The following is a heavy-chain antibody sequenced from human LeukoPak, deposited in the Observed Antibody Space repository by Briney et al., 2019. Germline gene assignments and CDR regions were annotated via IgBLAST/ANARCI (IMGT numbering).Heavy chain of an antibody. CDR3: AKDQGTAIFGMIIPDWYFDL. CDR1: GFTFSSYA. J-gene: IGHJ2*01. Sequence: PGGSLRLSCAASGFTFSSYAMNWVRQAPGKGLEWVSSISGGSNNINYAGSVKGRFTTSRDNSQNTLYLQMNSLRADDTAVYYCAKDQGTAIFGMIIPDWYFDLWGRGTLVTVS. V-gene: IGHV3-23*01. CDR2: ISGGSNNI. D-gene: IGHD3-3*01.